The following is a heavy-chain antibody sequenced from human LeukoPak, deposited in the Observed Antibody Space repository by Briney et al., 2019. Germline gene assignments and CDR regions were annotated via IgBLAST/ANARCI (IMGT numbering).Heavy chain of an antibody. J-gene: IGHJ4*02. Sequence: GGSLRLSCAASGFTFSSYAMHWVRQAPGKGLEYVSAISSNGGSTYYANSVKGRFTISRDNAKNSLYLQMNSLRAEDTAVYYCARGNRPPDYWGQGTLVTVSS. V-gene: IGHV3-64*01. CDR1: GFTFSSYA. CDR2: ISSNGGST. CDR3: ARGNRPPDY.